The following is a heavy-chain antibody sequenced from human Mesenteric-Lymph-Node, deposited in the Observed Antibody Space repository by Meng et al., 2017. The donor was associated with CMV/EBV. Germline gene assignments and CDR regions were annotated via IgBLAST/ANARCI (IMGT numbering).Heavy chain of an antibody. CDR3: ARGVIVVVPAANNILDP. J-gene: IGHJ5*02. CDR2: INHSGST. Sequence: GYFSGYYWSWTRQPPGKGLEWIGEINHSGSTNYNPSLKSRVTISVDTSKNQFSLKLSSVTAADTAVYYCARGVIVVVPAANNILDPWGQGTLVTVSS. D-gene: IGHD2-2*01. V-gene: IGHV4-34*01. CDR1: GYFSGYY.